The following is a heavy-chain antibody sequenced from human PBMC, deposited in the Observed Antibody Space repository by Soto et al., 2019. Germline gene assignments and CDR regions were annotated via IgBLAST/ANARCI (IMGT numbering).Heavy chain of an antibody. CDR3: VRSGDNYNLLDS. CDR1: GFTFSDHY. V-gene: IGHV3-11*06. D-gene: IGHD1-1*01. CDR2: SSNSGSFT. Sequence: PGVSLRLSGAASGFTFSDHYMSWSRQAPGKGLEWIGYSSNSGSFTRYADSVKGRFSISRDNAKNSLYLQINSLSGDDTAIYYCVRSGDNYNLLDSWGQGTPVTVSS. J-gene: IGHJ4*02.